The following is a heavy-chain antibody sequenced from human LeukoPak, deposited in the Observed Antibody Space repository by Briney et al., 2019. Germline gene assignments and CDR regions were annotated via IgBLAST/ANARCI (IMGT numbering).Heavy chain of an antibody. V-gene: IGHV3-21*04. CDR3: ARGGPAASFDY. D-gene: IGHD2-2*01. Sequence: GGSLRLSCAASGFTFSSYSMNWVRQAPGKGLEWVSSISSSSSYIYYADSVKGRFTISRDNSKNTLYLQMNSLRAEDTAVYYCARGGPAASFDYWGQGTLVTVSS. CDR2: ISSSSSYI. CDR1: GFTFSSYS. J-gene: IGHJ4*02.